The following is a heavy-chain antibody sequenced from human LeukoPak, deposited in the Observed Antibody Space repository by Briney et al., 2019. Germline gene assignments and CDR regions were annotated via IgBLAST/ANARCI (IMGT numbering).Heavy chain of an antibody. D-gene: IGHD5-18*01. Sequence: SETLSLTCAVYGGSFSGYYWSWIRQPPGKGLEWIGEINHSGSTNYNPSLKSRVTISVDTSKNQFSLKLSSVTAADTAVYYCARKRTEYSYGLLYYMDVWGKGTTVTISS. CDR2: INHSGST. CDR3: ARKRTEYSYGLLYYMDV. CDR1: GGSFSGYY. V-gene: IGHV4-34*01. J-gene: IGHJ6*03.